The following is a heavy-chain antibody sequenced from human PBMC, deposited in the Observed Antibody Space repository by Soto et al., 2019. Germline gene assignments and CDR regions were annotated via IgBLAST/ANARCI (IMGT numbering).Heavy chain of an antibody. CDR2: ISYDGSNK. Sequence: PVGSLRLSCAASGFTFSSYAMHWVRQAPGKGLEWVAVISYDGSNKYYADSVKGRFTISRDNSKNTLYLQMNSLRAEDTAVYYCARDGVDIVVVVAATPIYYFDYWGQGTLVTVSS. CDR1: GFTFSSYA. CDR3: ARDGVDIVVVVAATPIYYFDY. J-gene: IGHJ4*02. D-gene: IGHD2-15*01. V-gene: IGHV3-30-3*01.